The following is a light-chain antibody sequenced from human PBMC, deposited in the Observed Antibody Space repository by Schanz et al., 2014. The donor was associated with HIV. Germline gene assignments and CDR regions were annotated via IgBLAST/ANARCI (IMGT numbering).Light chain of an antibody. J-gene: IGLJ2*01. CDR2: EVS. V-gene: IGLV2-8*01. CDR1: SSDVGGYDY. Sequence: QSVLTQPPSASGSPGQSVTISCTGTSSDVGGYDYVSWYQQHPGKAPKLMIYEVSKRPSGVSNRFTGSTSGNTASLTISGLQAEDEADYYCQSFDSSVRGVVFGGGTKLTVL. CDR3: QSFDSSVRGVV.